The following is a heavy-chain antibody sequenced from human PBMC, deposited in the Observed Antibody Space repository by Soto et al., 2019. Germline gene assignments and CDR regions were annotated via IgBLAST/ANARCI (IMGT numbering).Heavy chain of an antibody. CDR2: IYYSGST. CDR3: ARDRVGGHGMDV. J-gene: IGHJ6*02. CDR1: GGSISSGGYY. Sequence: QVQLQESGPGLVKPSQTLSLTCTVSGGSISSGGYYWSWIRQHPGKGLEWIGYIYYSGSTYYNPSLKSRVPIAVDTSKNQFSLQLSSVTAADTAVYYCARDRVGGHGMDVWGQGTTVTVSS. D-gene: IGHD2-15*01. V-gene: IGHV4-31*03.